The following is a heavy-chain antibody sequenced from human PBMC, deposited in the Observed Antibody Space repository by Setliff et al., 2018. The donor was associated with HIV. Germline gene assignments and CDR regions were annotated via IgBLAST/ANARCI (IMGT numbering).Heavy chain of an antibody. J-gene: IGHJ4*02. Sequence: GGSLRLSCVGSGFTFKTYSMNWVRQAPGKGLEWLSYIKTDGGTTYDADSVEGRFTISRDNAKNSLCLQMDNLTVDDTAVYFCARGRCSDAACFFDYWGQGTLVTVSS. CDR1: GFTFKTYS. D-gene: IGHD3-16*01. CDR2: IKTDGGTT. CDR3: ARGRCSDAACFFDY. V-gene: IGHV3-48*01.